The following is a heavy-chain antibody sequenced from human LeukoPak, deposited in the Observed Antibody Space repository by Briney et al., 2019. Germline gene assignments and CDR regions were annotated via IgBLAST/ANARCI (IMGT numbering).Heavy chain of an antibody. D-gene: IGHD3-3*01. J-gene: IGHJ3*02. CDR3: ARSTIFGGGVTRYAFDI. CDR2: IYYSGST. Sequence: SETLSLTCTVSGGSISSSSYYWGWIRQPPGKGLEWIGSIYYSGSTYYNPSLKSRVTISVDTSKNQFSLKLSSVTAADTAVYYCARSTIFGGGVTRYAFDIWGQGIMVAVSS. CDR1: GGSISSSSYY. V-gene: IGHV4-39*01.